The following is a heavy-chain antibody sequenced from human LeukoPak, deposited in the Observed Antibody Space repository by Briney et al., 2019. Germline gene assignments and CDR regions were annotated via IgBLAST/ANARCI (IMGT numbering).Heavy chain of an antibody. V-gene: IGHV4-61*02. CDR2: IYGSGNT. D-gene: IGHD6-6*01. CDR3: ARGVGSSSSSWFDP. J-gene: IGHJ5*02. Sequence: PSETLSLTCAVSGDSISSGTYYWSWIRQPAGQGLEWFMRIYGSGNTNYNPSLKSRVTISIDTSKNQFSLKLSSVTAADTAAYYCARGVGSSSSSWFDPWGQGTLVTVSS. CDR1: GDSISSGTYY.